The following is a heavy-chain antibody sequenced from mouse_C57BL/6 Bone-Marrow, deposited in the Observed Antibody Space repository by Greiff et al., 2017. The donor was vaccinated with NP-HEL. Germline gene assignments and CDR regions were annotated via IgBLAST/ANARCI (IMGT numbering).Heavy chain of an antibody. J-gene: IGHJ1*03. CDR1: GYSITSGYY. V-gene: IGHV3-6*01. CDR2: ISYDGSN. Sequence: EVQLQESGPGLVKPSQSLSLTCSVTGYSITSGYYWNWIRQFPGNKLEWMGYISYDGSNNYNPSLKNRISITRDTSKNQFFLKLNSVTTEDTATYYCARDRGTTVVYWYFDVWGTGTTVTVSS. CDR3: ARDRGTTVVYWYFDV. D-gene: IGHD1-1*01.